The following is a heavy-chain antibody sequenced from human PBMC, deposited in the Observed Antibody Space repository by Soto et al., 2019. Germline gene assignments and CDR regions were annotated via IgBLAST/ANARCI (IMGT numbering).Heavy chain of an antibody. CDR3: AKDGALSGVWNYNGMDV. D-gene: IGHD2-8*01. V-gene: IGHV3-9*01. CDR2: ISWNSGSI. CDR1: GFTFDDYA. J-gene: IGHJ6*02. Sequence: EVQLVESGGGLVQPGRSLRLSCAASGFTFDDYAMHWVRQAPGKGLEWVSGISWNSGSIGYADSVKGRFTISRDNAKNSLYLQMNSLRAEDTALYYCAKDGALSGVWNYNGMDVWGQGTTVTVSS.